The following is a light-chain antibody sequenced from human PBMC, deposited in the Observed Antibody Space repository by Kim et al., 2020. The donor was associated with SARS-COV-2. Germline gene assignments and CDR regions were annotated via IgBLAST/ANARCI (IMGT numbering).Light chain of an antibody. V-gene: IGLV1-40*01. Sequence: QSVLTQPSSVSGAPGQRVTISCTGSSSNIGAGHDVHWYQHLPGTAPKLLIYGNTNRPSGVPDRFSGSKSGTSASLAITGLQAEDEADYYCQSYDGSLSGSVFGTGTKVTVL. CDR1: SSNIGAGHD. CDR3: QSYDGSLSGSV. J-gene: IGLJ1*01. CDR2: GNT.